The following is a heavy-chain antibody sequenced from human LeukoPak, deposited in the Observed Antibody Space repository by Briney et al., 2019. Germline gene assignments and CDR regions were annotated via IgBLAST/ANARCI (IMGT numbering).Heavy chain of an antibody. D-gene: IGHD4-17*01. Sequence: SETLSLTCTVSGGSISTYYWSWIRQPPGKGLEWIGYIYYSGSTNYNPSLKSRGSISVETSKNQFSLKLRSVTAADTAVYYCARGEEDDYGDYNWFDPWGQGTLVTVSS. CDR3: ARGEEDDYGDYNWFDP. V-gene: IGHV4-59*01. J-gene: IGHJ5*02. CDR1: GGSISTYY. CDR2: IYYSGST.